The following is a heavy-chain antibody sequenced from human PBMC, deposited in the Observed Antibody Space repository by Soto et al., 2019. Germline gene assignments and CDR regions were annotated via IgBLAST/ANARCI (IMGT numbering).Heavy chain of an antibody. V-gene: IGHV3-74*01. J-gene: IGHJ4*02. CDR2: ITAAGTST. CDR3: ARGDPTYFDY. D-gene: IGHD1-26*01. CDR1: GFTFSTYW. Sequence: GGSLGLSCAASGFTFSTYWMHWVRQAPGEGLVWLSRITAAGTSTSSADSVKGRFTISRDNAKNTLYLQMNSLRAEDTAMYYCARGDPTYFDYWGQGLLVTVSS.